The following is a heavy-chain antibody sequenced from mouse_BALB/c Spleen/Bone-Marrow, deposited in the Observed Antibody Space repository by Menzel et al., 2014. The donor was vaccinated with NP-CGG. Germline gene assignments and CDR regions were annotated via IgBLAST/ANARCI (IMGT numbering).Heavy chain of an antibody. V-gene: IGHV14-3*02. D-gene: IGHD2-10*01. CDR3: ARAYYGNYPYVMDY. CDR2: IDPANGFA. J-gene: IGHJ4*01. Sequence: EVQLQESGAELVKPGASVKSSCTASGFNIKDTYIHWVNQRPEQGLEWIGRIDPANGFAKYDPKFQGKATITADTSSNTAYLHLSSLTSEDTAVYYCARAYYGNYPYVMDYWGQGTSVTVSS. CDR1: GFNIKDTY.